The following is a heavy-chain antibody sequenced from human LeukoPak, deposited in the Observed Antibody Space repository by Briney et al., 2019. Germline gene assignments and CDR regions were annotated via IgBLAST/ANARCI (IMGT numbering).Heavy chain of an antibody. CDR3: ARDTSPYYYYMDV. V-gene: IGHV1-69*04. CDR2: IIPILGIA. J-gene: IGHJ6*03. CDR1: GGTFSSYA. Sequence: SVKVSCKASGGTFSSYAISWVRQAPGQGLEWMGRIIPILGIANYAQKFQGRVTITADKSTSTAYMELSSLRSEDTAVYYCARDTSPYYYYMDVWGKGTTVTVSS.